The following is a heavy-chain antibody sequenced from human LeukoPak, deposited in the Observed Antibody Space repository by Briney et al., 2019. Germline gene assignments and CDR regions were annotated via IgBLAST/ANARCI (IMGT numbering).Heavy chain of an antibody. D-gene: IGHD6-19*01. V-gene: IGHV1-2*02. CDR1: GYTFTGYY. J-gene: IGHJ6*02. Sequence: ASVKVSCKASGYTFTGYYMHWVRLAPGQGLEWMGWIDPNSGGTNYAQKFQGRVTMTEDTSTDTAYMELSSLRSEDTAVYYCATRGPSGWYFGYYGMDVWGQGTTVTVSS. CDR2: IDPNSGGT. CDR3: ATRGPSGWYFGYYGMDV.